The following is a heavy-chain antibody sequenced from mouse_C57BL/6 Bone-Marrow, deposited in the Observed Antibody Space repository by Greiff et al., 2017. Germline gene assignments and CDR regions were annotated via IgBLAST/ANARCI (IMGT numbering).Heavy chain of an antibody. Sequence: EVKLVESVAELVRPGASVKLSCTASGFNIKNTYMHWVKQRPEQGLEWIGRIEPAHGNTKYAPKFQGKATITADTSSNTAYLQLSSLTSEDTAIYYCARSGGRRLYYYAMDYWGQGTSVTVSS. V-gene: IGHV14-3*01. J-gene: IGHJ4*01. D-gene: IGHD1-1*01. CDR2: IEPAHGNT. CDR1: GFNIKNTY. CDR3: ARSGGRRLYYYAMDY.